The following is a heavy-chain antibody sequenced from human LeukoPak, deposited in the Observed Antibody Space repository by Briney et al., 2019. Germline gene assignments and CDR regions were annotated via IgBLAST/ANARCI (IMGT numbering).Heavy chain of an antibody. CDR3: AKSRVAVAAPRNWFDP. J-gene: IGHJ5*02. V-gene: IGHV3-23*01. D-gene: IGHD6-19*01. Sequence: GGSLRLSWAASGFTFSSYAMRWVRQAPGKGWEWVSTISGSGLSTYYADSVKGRFTIPRDNSNNTLYLQMNSLRVEDTAVYYCAKSRVAVAAPRNWFDPWGQGTLVTVSS. CDR2: ISGSGLST. CDR1: GFTFSSYA.